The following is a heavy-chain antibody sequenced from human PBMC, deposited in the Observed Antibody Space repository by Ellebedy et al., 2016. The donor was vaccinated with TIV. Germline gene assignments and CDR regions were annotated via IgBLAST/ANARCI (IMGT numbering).Heavy chain of an antibody. V-gene: IGHV2-70*11. CDR1: GFSLTTSGMC. J-gene: IGHJ4*02. CDR2: IGWDDNH. Sequence: SGPTLVKPTQTLTLTCTFSGFSLTTSGMCVSCIRQPLGQALEWLARIGWDDNHYYSTSLKTRLTLSKDTSKNQVVLTMTNMDPVDTATYYCARIQDYDTSGYCSGVDYWGQGTLVTVSS. CDR3: ARIQDYDTSGYCSGVDY. D-gene: IGHD3-22*01.